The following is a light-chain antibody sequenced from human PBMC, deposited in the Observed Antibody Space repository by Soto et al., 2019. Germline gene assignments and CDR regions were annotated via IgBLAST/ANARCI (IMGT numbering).Light chain of an antibody. J-gene: IGKJ2*01. CDR3: QHSCSSFYT. CDR1: QSVSSAY. V-gene: IGKV3-20*01. Sequence: EIVLTQSPGTLSLSPGERATLSCRASQSVSSAYLAWYQQIPGQARRLLIDGASSRATGIPDWFSGSGSGTDFTLTISGLEPEDFAVYYGQHSCSSFYTFGQGPKLESK. CDR2: GAS.